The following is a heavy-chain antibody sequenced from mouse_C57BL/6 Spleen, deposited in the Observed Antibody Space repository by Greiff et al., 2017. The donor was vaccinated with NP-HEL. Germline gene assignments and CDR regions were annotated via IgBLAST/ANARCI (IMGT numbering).Heavy chain of an antibody. V-gene: IGHV2-2*01. CDR1: GFSLTSYG. CDR2: IWSGGST. J-gene: IGHJ1*03. Sequence: QVQLKESGPGLVQPSQSLSITCTVSGFSLTSYGVHWVRQSPGKGLEWLGVIWSGGSTDYNAAFISRLSISKDNSKSQVFFKMNSLQADEPAIYYCARDPSNWDGYFDVWGTGTTVTVSS. CDR3: ARDPSNWDGYFDV. D-gene: IGHD4-1*01.